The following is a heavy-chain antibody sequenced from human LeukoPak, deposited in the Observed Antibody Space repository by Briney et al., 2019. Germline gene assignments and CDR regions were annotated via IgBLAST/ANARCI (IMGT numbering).Heavy chain of an antibody. CDR2: INPNSGGT. Sequence: EASVKVSCKASGYTFTSYYMHWVRQAPGQGLEWMGWINPNSGGTNYAQKFQGRVTMTRDTSISTAYMELSRLRSDDTAVYYCARVRRGYYYDSSGYHDAFDIWGQGTMVTVSS. CDR3: ARVRRGYYYDSSGYHDAFDI. CDR1: GYTFTSYY. V-gene: IGHV1-2*02. J-gene: IGHJ3*02. D-gene: IGHD3-22*01.